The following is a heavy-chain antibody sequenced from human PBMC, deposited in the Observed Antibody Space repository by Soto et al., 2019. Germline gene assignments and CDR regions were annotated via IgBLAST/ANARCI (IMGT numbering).Heavy chain of an antibody. Sequence: GWSLRLSCASSVFTFIDYYMRWIRQAPGKGLEWVSYISSSSSYTNYADSVKGRFTISRDNAKNSLYLQMNSLRAEDTAVYYCARADSSGYYSNWFDPWGQGTLVTVSS. CDR3: ARADSSGYYSNWFDP. J-gene: IGHJ5*02. D-gene: IGHD3-22*01. V-gene: IGHV3-11*06. CDR2: ISSSSSYT. CDR1: VFTFIDYY.